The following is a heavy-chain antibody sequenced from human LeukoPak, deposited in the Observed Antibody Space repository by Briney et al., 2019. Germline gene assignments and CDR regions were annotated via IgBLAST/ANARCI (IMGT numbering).Heavy chain of an antibody. CDR1: GFTFSDHR. CDR3: ATYCSSATCNTGVLGVFDI. D-gene: IGHD2-2*02. Sequence: GGSLILSCAASGFTFSDHRMSWVRQAPGKGLEWVANVRQDGYEKYYVDSVRGRFTISRDNVRNSLYLQIDGVRADDTAVYYCATYCSSATCNTGVLGVFDIWGQGAMVIVSS. CDR2: VRQDGYEK. V-gene: IGHV3-7*01. J-gene: IGHJ3*02.